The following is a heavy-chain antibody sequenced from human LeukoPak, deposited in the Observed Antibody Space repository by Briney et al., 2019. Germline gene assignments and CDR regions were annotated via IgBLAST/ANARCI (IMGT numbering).Heavy chain of an antibody. V-gene: IGHV3-23*01. J-gene: IGHJ6*02. CDR1: GFTFSSYA. CDR2: ISGSGGST. Sequence: GGSLRLSCAASGFTFSSYAMSWVCQAPGKGLEWVSAISGSGGSTYYADSVKGRFTISRDNSKNTLYLQMTSLRAEDTAVYYCAKDKGYCSGGSGYYYDYGIYVWGQGTTVTVSS. D-gene: IGHD2-15*01. CDR3: AKDKGYCSGGSGYYYDYGIYV.